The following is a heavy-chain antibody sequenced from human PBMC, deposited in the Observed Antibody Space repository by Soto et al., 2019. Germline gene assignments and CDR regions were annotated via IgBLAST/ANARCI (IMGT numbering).Heavy chain of an antibody. D-gene: IGHD3-22*01. CDR2: IYHSGST. Sequence: PSETLSLTCAVSGGSISSSYWWSWVRQPPGKGLEWIGEIYHSGSTNYNPSLKSRVTISVDKSKNQFSLKLSSVTAADTAVYYCARSPDSSGYYPRRYYYYLDYWGQGTPVTVSS. CDR3: ARSPDSSGYYPRRYYYYLDY. V-gene: IGHV4-4*02. J-gene: IGHJ4*02. CDR1: GGSISSSYW.